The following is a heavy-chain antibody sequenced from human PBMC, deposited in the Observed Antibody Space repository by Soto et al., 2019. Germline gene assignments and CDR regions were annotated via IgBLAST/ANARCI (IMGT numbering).Heavy chain of an antibody. CDR2: IYYSGST. V-gene: IGHV4-61*01. Sequence: QVQLQESGPGLVKPSETLSLTCTVSGGSVSSGSYYWSWIRQPPGKGLEWIGYIYYSGSTNYNPSLKSRVTISVDTSKNQFSLKLSSVTAADTAVYYCARAKVLYYYGMDVWGQGTTVTVSS. J-gene: IGHJ6*02. CDR3: ARAKVLYYYGMDV. D-gene: IGHD5-12*01. CDR1: GGSVSSGSYY.